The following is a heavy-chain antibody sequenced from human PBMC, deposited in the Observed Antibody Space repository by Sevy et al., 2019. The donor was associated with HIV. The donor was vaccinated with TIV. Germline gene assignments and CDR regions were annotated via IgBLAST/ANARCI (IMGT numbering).Heavy chain of an antibody. CDR2: IHSGGKI. Sequence: GGSLRLSCAASGFSVSSNYMSWVRQAPGKGPEWVSVIHSGGKISYADSVQGRFTISRDNSKNTLYLQMNSLRGEDTAVYYCAREDIVLGEDNYYGIDVWGQGTTVTVS. D-gene: IGHD2-15*01. CDR3: AREDIVLGEDNYYGIDV. J-gene: IGHJ6*02. CDR1: GFSVSSNY. V-gene: IGHV3-53*01.